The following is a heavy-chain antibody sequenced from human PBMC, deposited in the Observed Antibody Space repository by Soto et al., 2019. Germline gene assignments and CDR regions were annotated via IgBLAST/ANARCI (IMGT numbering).Heavy chain of an antibody. CDR2: ISAYNGNT. CDR1: GYTFTSYG. J-gene: IGHJ6*03. Sequence: QVQLVQSGAEVKKPGASVKVSCKASGYTFTSYGISWVRQAPGQGLEWMGWISAYNGNTNYAQKLQGRVTMTTDTPTSTAYMELRSLRSDDTAVYYCARERENYCGSGSYYYYYYMDVWGKGTTVTVSS. V-gene: IGHV1-18*01. CDR3: ARERENYCGSGSYYYYYYMDV. D-gene: IGHD3-10*01.